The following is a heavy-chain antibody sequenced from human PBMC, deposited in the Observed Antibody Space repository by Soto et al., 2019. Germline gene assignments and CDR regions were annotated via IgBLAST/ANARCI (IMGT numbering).Heavy chain of an antibody. CDR1: GYTFTDYW. D-gene: IGHD6-19*01. V-gene: IGHV5-51*01. CDR3: ARQGYSSGDRVFDY. Sequence: GESLKISCKGSGYTFTDYWIGWVRQLPGKGLEWMGIIYPGDSDTRYSPSFQGHVTITVDKSTSTAYLQWNTLKASDTAMYYCARQGYSSGDRVFDYWGQGTLVTVSS. J-gene: IGHJ4*02. CDR2: IYPGDSDT.